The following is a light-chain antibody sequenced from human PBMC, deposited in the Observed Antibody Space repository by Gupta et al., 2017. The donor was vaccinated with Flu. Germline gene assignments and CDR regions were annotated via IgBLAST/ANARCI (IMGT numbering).Light chain of an antibody. CDR1: TSDVGGYNF. CDR3: CSYAGSTNWV. J-gene: IGLJ3*02. Sequence: QSALTQPRPVSGSPGQSVTISCTGTTSDVGGYNFVSWYQQHPGKAPKLVIYDVSERPSGVPDRFSGSKSGDTASLTISGLQAEDEADYYCCSYAGSTNWVFGGGTKVTVL. CDR2: DVS. V-gene: IGLV2-11*01.